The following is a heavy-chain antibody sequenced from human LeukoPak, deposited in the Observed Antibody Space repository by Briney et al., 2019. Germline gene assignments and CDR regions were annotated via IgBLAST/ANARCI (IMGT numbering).Heavy chain of an antibody. CDR1: GGSMSSYY. J-gene: IGHJ4*02. CDR3: ARDRCSGGSCHSDY. D-gene: IGHD2-15*01. Sequence: SETLSLTCTVSGGSMSSYYWSWIRQPPGKGLEWIGYIYYSGSTNYNPSLKSRVTISVATSKNQFSLKLSSVTAADTAVYYCARDRCSGGSCHSDYWGQGTLVTVSS. V-gene: IGHV4-59*01. CDR2: IYYSGST.